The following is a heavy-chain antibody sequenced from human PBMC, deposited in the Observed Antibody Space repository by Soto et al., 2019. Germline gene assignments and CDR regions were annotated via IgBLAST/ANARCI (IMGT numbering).Heavy chain of an antibody. Sequence: QLQLQESGPGLVKPSETLSLTCTVSGGSISSSSYYWGWIRQPPGKGLEWIGTIYYSGSTYYNPSLKSRVTISLPPSKNQFSLRWTSVTAADTAMYYCARVFDYWGQGTLVTVSS. CDR3: ARVFDY. J-gene: IGHJ4*02. CDR1: GGSISSSSYY. V-gene: IGHV4-39*01. CDR2: IYYSGST.